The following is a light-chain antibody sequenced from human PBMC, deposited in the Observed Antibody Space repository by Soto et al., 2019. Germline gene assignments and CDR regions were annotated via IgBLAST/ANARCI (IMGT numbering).Light chain of an antibody. V-gene: IGKV3-20*01. CDR3: QQYGSSAWT. CDR2: GAS. Sequence: EIVLTQSPGTLPLSPGERATLSCRASQSVSSSYLAWYQQTPGQAPRLLIYGASSRATGIPDRFSGSGSGTDFTLTISRLEAEDFAVYYCQQYGSSAWTFGQGTKVEIK. J-gene: IGKJ1*01. CDR1: QSVSSSY.